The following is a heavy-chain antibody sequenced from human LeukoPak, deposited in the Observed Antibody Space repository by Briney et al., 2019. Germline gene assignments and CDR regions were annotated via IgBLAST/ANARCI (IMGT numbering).Heavy chain of an antibody. Sequence: ASVKASCKASGYTFTSYYMHWVRQAPGQGLEWMGIINPSGGSTSYAQKFQGRVAMTRDTSTSTVYMELNSLRSDDTAVYYCARGGQWLPMGGFDYWGQGTLVTVSS. CDR1: GYTFTSYY. CDR2: INPSGGST. V-gene: IGHV1-46*01. CDR3: ARGGQWLPMGGFDY. D-gene: IGHD6-19*01. J-gene: IGHJ4*02.